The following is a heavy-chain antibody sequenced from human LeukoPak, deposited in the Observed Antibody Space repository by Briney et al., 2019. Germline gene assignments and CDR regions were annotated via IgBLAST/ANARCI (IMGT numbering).Heavy chain of an antibody. CDR3: ARDSAELDY. CDR1: GFTFSIYS. D-gene: IGHD1-26*01. CDR2: ISSSSYI. J-gene: IGHJ4*02. Sequence: GGSLRLSCAASGFTFSIYSMNWVRQAPGKGLKWVSSISSSSYIHYTDSVKGRFTISRDNAKNSLYLQMSSLTAEDTALYYCARDSAELDYWGQGTLVTVSS. V-gene: IGHV3-21*01.